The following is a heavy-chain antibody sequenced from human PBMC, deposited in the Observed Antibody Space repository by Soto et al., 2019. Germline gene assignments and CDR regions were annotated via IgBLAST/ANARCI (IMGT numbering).Heavy chain of an antibody. D-gene: IGHD4-17*01. CDR2: IYYSGST. CDR1: GGSISSYY. CDR3: ARGGRKPTVGFGY. J-gene: IGHJ4*02. V-gene: IGHV4-59*12. Sequence: SETLSLTCTVSGGSISSYYWSWIRQPPGKGLEWIGYIYYSGSTNYNPSLKSRVTISVDTSKNQFSLKLSSVTAADTAVYYCARGGRKPTVGFGYWGQGTLVTVSS.